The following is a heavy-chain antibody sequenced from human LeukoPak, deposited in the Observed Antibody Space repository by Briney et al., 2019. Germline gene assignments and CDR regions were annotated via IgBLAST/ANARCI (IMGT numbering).Heavy chain of an antibody. CDR3: ARVVLSDGMDV. V-gene: IGHV3-30*04. J-gene: IGHJ6*02. CDR1: GFVFSTYA. D-gene: IGHD2/OR15-2a*01. CDR2: TSYDEGNK. Sequence: GRSLRLSCAASGFVFSTYAMHWARQAPGKGLEWVAVTSYDEGNKIYTDSVKGRFTISRDNSKNTLYLQMNSLRVEDTAVYYCARVVLSDGMDVWGQGTTVTVSS.